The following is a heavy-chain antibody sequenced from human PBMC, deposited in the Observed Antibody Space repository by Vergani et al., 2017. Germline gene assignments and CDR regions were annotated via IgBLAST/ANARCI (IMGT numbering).Heavy chain of an antibody. CDR2: IYYSGST. CDR3: ARDRREYQLLRAHYYYCMDV. Sequence: QVQLQESGPGLVKPSQTLSLTCTVSGGSISSGGYYWSWIRQHPGKGLEWIGYIYYSGSTYYNPSLKSRVTISVDTSKNQFSLKMSSVTAADTAVYYCARDRREYQLLRAHYYYCMDVWGKGTTVTVSS. CDR1: GGSISSGGYY. V-gene: IGHV4-31*03. D-gene: IGHD2-2*01. J-gene: IGHJ6*03.